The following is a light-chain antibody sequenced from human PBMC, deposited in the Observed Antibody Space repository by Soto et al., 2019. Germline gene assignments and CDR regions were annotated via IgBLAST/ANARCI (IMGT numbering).Light chain of an antibody. CDR1: QSISDT. CDR3: QRYNNWPLT. V-gene: IGKV3-15*01. CDR2: GAS. Sequence: EIVMTQSPATLSVSPGGRATLSCRASQSISDTLAWYQQKPGQAPRLLIYGASTRAPGFPARFSGSGSGTEFTLTINSLQSEDFAVYYCQRYNNWPLTFGGGTKVDIK. J-gene: IGKJ4*01.